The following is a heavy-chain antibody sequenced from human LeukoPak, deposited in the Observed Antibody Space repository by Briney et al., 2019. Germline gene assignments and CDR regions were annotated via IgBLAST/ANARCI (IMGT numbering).Heavy chain of an antibody. CDR3: AKDRLFIAVAGTSDY. J-gene: IGHJ4*02. CDR2: ISGSGSST. CDR1: GFTFSSYA. V-gene: IGHV3-23*01. D-gene: IGHD6-19*01. Sequence: GGSLRLSCAASGFTFSSYAMSWVRQAPGKGLEWVSAISGSGSSTYYADSVKGRFTISRDNSKNTLYLQMNSLRAEDTAVYYCAKDRLFIAVAGTSDYWGQGTLVTVSS.